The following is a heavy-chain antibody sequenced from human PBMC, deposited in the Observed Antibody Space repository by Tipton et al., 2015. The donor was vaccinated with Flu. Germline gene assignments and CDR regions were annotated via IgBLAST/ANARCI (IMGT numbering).Heavy chain of an antibody. CDR1: GGPISSSNW. J-gene: IGHJ4*02. CDR3: ASWLSSSWYSSYFDY. Sequence: SLRLSCAVSGGPISSSNWWSWVRQPPGKGLEWIGEIYHSGSTNYNPSLKSRVTISVDKSKNQFSLKLSSVTAADTAVYYCASWLSSSWYSSYFDYWGQGTLVTASS. D-gene: IGHD6-13*01. CDR2: IYHSGST. V-gene: IGHV4-4*02.